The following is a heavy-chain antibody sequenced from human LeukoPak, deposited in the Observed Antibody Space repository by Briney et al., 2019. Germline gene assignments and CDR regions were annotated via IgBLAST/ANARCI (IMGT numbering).Heavy chain of an antibody. CDR1: GFTFSRYW. CDR2: ISSSSSYI. D-gene: IGHD3-22*01. CDR3: ARGPYYYDSSGYYYNDY. V-gene: IGHV3-21*01. Sequence: GGSLRLSCAASGFTFSRYWMTWVRQAPGKGLEWVSSISSSSSYIYYADSVKGRFTISRDNAKNSLYLQMNSLRAEDTAVYYCARGPYYYDSSGYYYNDYWGQGTLVTVSS. J-gene: IGHJ4*02.